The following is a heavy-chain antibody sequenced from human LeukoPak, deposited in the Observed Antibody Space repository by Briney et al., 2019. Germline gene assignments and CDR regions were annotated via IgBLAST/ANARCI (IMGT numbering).Heavy chain of an antibody. D-gene: IGHD6-19*01. CDR3: AKDYRYGSA. CDR1: GFTFNSFA. Sequence: GGSLRLSCAASGFTFNSFAFTWVRQAPGRGLEWVSAINVRGDATFYAQSVRGRFTISRDNSKNTLYLQMNSLGAEDTALYYCAKDYRYGSAWGPGTLVVVSS. V-gene: IGHV3-23*01. CDR2: INVRGDAT. J-gene: IGHJ5*02.